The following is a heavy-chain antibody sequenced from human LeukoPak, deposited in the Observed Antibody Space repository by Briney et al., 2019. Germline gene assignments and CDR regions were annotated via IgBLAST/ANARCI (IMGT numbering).Heavy chain of an antibody. CDR2: ISAYNGNT. V-gene: IGHV1-18*01. J-gene: IGHJ5*02. D-gene: IGHD4-17*01. CDR3: ARAYGDYRTGWFDP. Sequence: GASVKVSCKASGYTFTSYGISWVRQAPGQGLEWMGWISAYNGNTNYAQKLQGRVTMTTDTSTSTAYMELRSLRSDDTAVYYCARAYGDYRTGWFDPWDQGTLVTVSS. CDR1: GYTFTSYG.